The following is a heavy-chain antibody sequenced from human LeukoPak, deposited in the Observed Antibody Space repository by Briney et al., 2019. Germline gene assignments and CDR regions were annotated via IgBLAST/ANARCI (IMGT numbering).Heavy chain of an antibody. CDR1: GFIFGNYA. J-gene: IGHJ4*02. CDR2: MSWNSVVV. V-gene: IGHV3-9*01. D-gene: IGHD6-19*01. Sequence: PGGSLRLSCKASGFIFGNYALHWVRQAPGKGLEWVSGMSWNSVVVGYADSVKGRFTISRDSAKNSLYLLMNSLRTEDTAFYYCAKDISGTGWATSFDSWGQGTLVTVSS. CDR3: AKDISGTGWATSFDS.